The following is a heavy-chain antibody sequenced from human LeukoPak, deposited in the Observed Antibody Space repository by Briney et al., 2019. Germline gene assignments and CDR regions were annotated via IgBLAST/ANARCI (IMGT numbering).Heavy chain of an antibody. CDR3: ARDDHDKSYYDSSGYCDY. Sequence: GGSLRLSCAASGFTFSSYAMHWVRQAPGKGLEWVAVISYGGSNKYYADSVKGRFTISRNNSKNTLYLQMNSLRAEDTAVYYCARDDHDKSYYDSSGYCDYWGQGTLVTVSS. CDR1: GFTFSSYA. CDR2: ISYGGSNK. J-gene: IGHJ4*02. V-gene: IGHV3-30-3*01. D-gene: IGHD3-22*01.